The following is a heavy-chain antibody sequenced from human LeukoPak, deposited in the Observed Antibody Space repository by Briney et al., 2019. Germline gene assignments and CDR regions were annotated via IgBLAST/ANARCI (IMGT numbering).Heavy chain of an antibody. J-gene: IGHJ4*02. D-gene: IGHD5-24*01. CDR3: AREFGHNRWYFDY. V-gene: IGHV3-30*03. Sequence: PGGSLRLSCAASGFTFRTYSIHWVRQAPGKGLEWVTVVSADGRTQLYSDSVKGRFTISRDNSLNTLHLQMNSLRTEDTAVYYCAREFGHNRWYFDYWGQGALVTVPS. CDR2: VSADGRTQ. CDR1: GFTFRTYS.